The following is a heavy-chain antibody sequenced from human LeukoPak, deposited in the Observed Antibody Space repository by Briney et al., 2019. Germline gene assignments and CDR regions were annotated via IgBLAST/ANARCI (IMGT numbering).Heavy chain of an antibody. Sequence: GGSLRLSCAASGFTFSSYEMNWVRQAPGKGLEWVSYITSSRSTIYYADSVKGRFTISRDNAKNSLYLQMNSLRAEDTAVYYCAREMYSYGTPWYYFDYWGQGTLATVSS. CDR3: AREMYSYGTPWYYFDY. V-gene: IGHV3-48*03. J-gene: IGHJ4*02. CDR2: ITSSRSTI. CDR1: GFTFSSYE. D-gene: IGHD5-18*01.